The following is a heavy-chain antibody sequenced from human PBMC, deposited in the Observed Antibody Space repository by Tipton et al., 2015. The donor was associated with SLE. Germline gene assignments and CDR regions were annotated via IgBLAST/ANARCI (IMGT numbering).Heavy chain of an antibody. CDR3: ARDSLWDFDL. CDR1: GYTITAYT. J-gene: IGHJ2*01. CDR2: IETNTGNP. V-gene: IGHV7-4-1*02. Sequence: QLVQSGPEVKSPGASVKISCKASGYTITAYTMNWVRQAPGQGLEWMGWIETNTGNPTYARGFTGRFVFSLDTSVSTAYLQISTLRAEDSAMYYCARDSLWDFDLWGRGTLVTVSS.